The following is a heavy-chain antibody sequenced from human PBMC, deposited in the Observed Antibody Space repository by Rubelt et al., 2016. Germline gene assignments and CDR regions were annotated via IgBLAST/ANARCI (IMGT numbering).Heavy chain of an antibody. D-gene: IGHD3-3*01. J-gene: IGHJ4*02. CDR3: ARMKPIFGVVMTPACDY. CDR1: GFSLSNARMG. Sequence: QVTLKESGPVLVKPTETLTLTCTVSGFSLSNARMGVSWIRQPPGKALEWLAHIFSNDEKSYSTSLKSRLTISKDPSKSQVVLTITNSDPVDTATYYCARMKPIFGVVMTPACDYWGQGTLVTVSS. V-gene: IGHV2-26*01. CDR2: IFSNDEK.